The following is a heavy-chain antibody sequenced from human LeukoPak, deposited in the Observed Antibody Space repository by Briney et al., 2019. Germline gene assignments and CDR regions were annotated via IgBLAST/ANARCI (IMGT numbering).Heavy chain of an antibody. CDR3: ARGGGYSSGWYAFDY. J-gene: IGHJ4*02. CDR1: GYTFSGYH. D-gene: IGHD6-19*01. CDR2: INPNSGGT. V-gene: IGHV1-2*04. Sequence: GASVKVSCKASGYTFSGYHIHWVRQAPGQGLEWMGWINPNSGGTNYAQKFQGWVTMTRDTSISTAYMELSRLRSDDTAVYYCARGGGYSSGWYAFDYWGQGTLVTVSS.